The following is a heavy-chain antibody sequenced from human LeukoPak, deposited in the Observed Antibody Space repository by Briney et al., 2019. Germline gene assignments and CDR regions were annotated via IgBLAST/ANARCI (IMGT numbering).Heavy chain of an antibody. Sequence: PGRSLRLSCAASGFTFSTYGMHWVRQAAGKGLEWVAVISNDGSDRYYADSVKGRFIISRDNSKNTLYLQMNGLRAEDTAVYYCAKDSLGMHYFDYWGQGTLVTVSS. D-gene: IGHD3-16*02. CDR1: GFTFSTYG. J-gene: IGHJ4*02. CDR2: ISNDGSDR. CDR3: AKDSLGMHYFDY. V-gene: IGHV3-30*18.